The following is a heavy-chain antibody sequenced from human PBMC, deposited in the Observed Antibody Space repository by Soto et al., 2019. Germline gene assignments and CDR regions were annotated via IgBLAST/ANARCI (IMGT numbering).Heavy chain of an antibody. J-gene: IGHJ4*02. V-gene: IGHV4-59*01. CDR2: IYYTGST. CDR1: GGSISAYY. Sequence: QVQLQESGPGLVKPSETLSLTCTVSGGSISAYYWNWVRQPPGKGLEWIGNIYYTGSTNYNSSLKSRLTISVDTSKNQFSLNLSSVTAADTAVYYCARPSVAGTWGPFDYWGQGTLVTVSS. D-gene: IGHD6-19*01. CDR3: ARPSVAGTWGPFDY.